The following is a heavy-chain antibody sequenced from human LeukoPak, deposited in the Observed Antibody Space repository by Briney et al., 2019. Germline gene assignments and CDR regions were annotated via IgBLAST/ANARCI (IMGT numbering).Heavy chain of an antibody. Sequence: ASLNLSCKSSGYTFTNYHINVVRHAPGQELEWMGWINPNTGDRGYAQKFQGRVSITSDTSITTAYMELGSPRSEDTAVYFCERTTSLTASGYDYWGQGTLVTVSS. CDR2: INPNTGDR. D-gene: IGHD4-17*01. CDR1: GYTFTNYH. J-gene: IGHJ4*02. CDR3: ERTTSLTASGYDY. V-gene: IGHV1-8*03.